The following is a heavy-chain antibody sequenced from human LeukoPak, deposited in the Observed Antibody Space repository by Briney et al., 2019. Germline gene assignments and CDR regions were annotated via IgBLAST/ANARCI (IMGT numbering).Heavy chain of an antibody. Sequence: PGGSLRLSCAASGFTFDDYAMHWVRQAPGKGLEWVSGISWNSGSIGYADSVKGRFTISRDNAKNSLYLQMNSLRAEDTALYYCAKDLGLAFYYYGMDVWGQGTTVTVSS. V-gene: IGHV3-9*01. CDR2: ISWNSGSI. CDR3: AKDLGLAFYYYGMDV. D-gene: IGHD6-6*01. CDR1: GFTFDDYA. J-gene: IGHJ6*02.